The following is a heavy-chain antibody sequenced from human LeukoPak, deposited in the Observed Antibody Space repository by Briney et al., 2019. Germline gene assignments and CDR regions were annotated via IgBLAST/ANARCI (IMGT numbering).Heavy chain of an antibody. CDR3: ARDSGRIRTHAFDI. J-gene: IGHJ3*02. D-gene: IGHD5-12*01. Sequence: GGSLRLSCAASGFTFSSYAMHWVRQAPGKGLEWVAVISYDGSNKYYADSVKGRFTISRDNAKNSLYLQMNSLRAEDTAVYYCARDSGRIRTHAFDIWGQGTMVTVSS. CDR2: ISYDGSNK. CDR1: GFTFSSYA. V-gene: IGHV3-30*04.